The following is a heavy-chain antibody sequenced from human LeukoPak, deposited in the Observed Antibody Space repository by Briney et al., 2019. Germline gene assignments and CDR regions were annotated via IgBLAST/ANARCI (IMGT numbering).Heavy chain of an antibody. V-gene: IGHV4-30-4*01. CDR1: GNSISNGDYY. Sequence: SETLSLTCTVSGNSISNGDYYWSWVRQPPGKGLEWIGYTYYSGGTQYNPSLKSRVIISVDTSKNQFSLHLSSVTAADTAVYFCARAYYYDASGLPDYWGQGALVTVSS. J-gene: IGHJ4*02. D-gene: IGHD3-22*01. CDR2: TYYSGGT. CDR3: ARAYYYDASGLPDY.